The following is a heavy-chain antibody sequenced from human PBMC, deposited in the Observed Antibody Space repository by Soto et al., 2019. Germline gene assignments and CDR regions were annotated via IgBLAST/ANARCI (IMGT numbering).Heavy chain of an antibody. Sequence: SETLSLTCTVSGGSISSGGYYWSWIRQHPGKGLEWIGYIYYSGSTYYNPSLKSRVTISVDTSKNQFSLKLSSVTAADTAVYYCARAYDPTTPVRFLELYFDYWGQGTLVTVS. CDR3: ARAYDPTTPVRFLELYFDY. CDR2: IYYSGST. CDR1: GGSISSGGYY. V-gene: IGHV4-31*03. J-gene: IGHJ4*02. D-gene: IGHD3-3*01.